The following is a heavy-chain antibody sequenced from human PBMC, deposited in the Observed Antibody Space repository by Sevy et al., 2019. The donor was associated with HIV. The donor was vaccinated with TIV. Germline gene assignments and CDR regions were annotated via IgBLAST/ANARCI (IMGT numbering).Heavy chain of an antibody. CDR3: ARSDSYSIGWSPRYYFDY. CDR1: AYSFTTHW. V-gene: IGHV5-51*01. D-gene: IGHD6-19*01. CDR2: MSPGDSDP. J-gene: IGHJ4*02. Sequence: GESLKISCKGSAYSFTTHWIGWVRQMPGKGLEWMGIMSPGDSDPRCSPSFQGQVTMSVDKSVSTAYLQWHSLETSDTAIYYCARSDSYSIGWSPRYYFDYWSQGTLVTVSS.